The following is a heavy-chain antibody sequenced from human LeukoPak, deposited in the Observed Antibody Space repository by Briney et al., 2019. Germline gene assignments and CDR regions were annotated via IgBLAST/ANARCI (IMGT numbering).Heavy chain of an antibody. CDR2: IKQDGSEK. CDR3: ARSYSSSVWDY. J-gene: IGHJ4*02. CDR1: GFTFSSYW. Sequence: GGSLRLSCAASGFTFSSYWMSWVRQAPGKGLEWVANIKQDGSEKYYVDSVKGRFTISRDNAKNSLYLQMSSLRAEDTAVYYCARSYSSSVWDYWGQGTLVTVSS. V-gene: IGHV3-7*01. D-gene: IGHD6-6*01.